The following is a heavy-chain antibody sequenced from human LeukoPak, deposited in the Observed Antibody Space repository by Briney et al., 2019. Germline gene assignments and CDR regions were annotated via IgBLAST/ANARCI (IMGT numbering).Heavy chain of an antibody. CDR1: GGSISSGDYY. Sequence: SETLSLTCTVSGGSISSGDYYWSWIRQPPGTGLEWIGYIYYSGSTYYNPSLKSRVTISVDTSKNQFSLKLSSVTAADTAVYYCARDPLPGIAGDDAFDIWGQGTMVTVSS. V-gene: IGHV4-30-4*01. CDR2: IYYSGST. D-gene: IGHD6-13*01. J-gene: IGHJ3*02. CDR3: ARDPLPGIAGDDAFDI.